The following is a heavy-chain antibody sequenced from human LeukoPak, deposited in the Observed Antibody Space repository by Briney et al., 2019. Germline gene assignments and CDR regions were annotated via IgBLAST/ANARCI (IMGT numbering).Heavy chain of an antibody. D-gene: IGHD4-17*01. J-gene: IGHJ4*02. V-gene: IGHV4-59*11. CDR2: ICKSGNT. CDR1: GGSTSNHC. CDR3: VRDHGDGLDS. Sequence: SETLSLTCTVSGGSTSNHCWTWIRQPPGRGLEGIGYICKSGNTNYNPALKSRVTISADTSRNNFSLSLISVTAADTAVYYCVRDHGDGLDSWGQGTLVTVSS.